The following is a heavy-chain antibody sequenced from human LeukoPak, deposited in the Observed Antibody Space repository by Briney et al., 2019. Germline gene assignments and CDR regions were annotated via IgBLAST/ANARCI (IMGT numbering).Heavy chain of an antibody. D-gene: IGHD3-10*01. J-gene: IGHJ3*02. V-gene: IGHV3-21*04. CDR3: ANLPGYYYGSGSYYAGAFDI. Sequence: GGSLRLSCAASGFTFSSYSMNWVRQAPGKGLEWVSSISSSSSYIYYADSVKGRFTISRDNAKNSLYLQMNSLRAEDTAVYYCANLPGYYYGSGSYYAGAFDIWGQGTMVTVSS. CDR2: ISSSSSYI. CDR1: GFTFSSYS.